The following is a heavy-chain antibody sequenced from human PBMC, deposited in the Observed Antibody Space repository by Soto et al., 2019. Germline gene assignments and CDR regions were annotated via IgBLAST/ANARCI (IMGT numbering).Heavy chain of an antibody. CDR1: AGSISSDRW. Sequence: SETLSLTCAVSAGSISSDRWWSWVRQPPGKGLEWIGEVFHDGRTNYNPSLKSRLTISVDKSKNQFSLNLHSLTAADTAVYFCTSNGFFCLDYWGQGALVTVSS. V-gene: IGHV4-4*02. J-gene: IGHJ4*02. CDR3: TSNGFFCLDY. D-gene: IGHD3-3*01. CDR2: VFHDGRT.